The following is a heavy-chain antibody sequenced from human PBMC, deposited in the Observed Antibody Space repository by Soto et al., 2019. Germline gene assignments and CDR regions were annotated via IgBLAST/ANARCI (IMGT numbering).Heavy chain of an antibody. CDR2: ISWNSGSI. J-gene: IGHJ3*02. D-gene: IGHD6-19*01. CDR3: AKDRSSGPGTDAFDI. CDR1: GFTFDDYA. Sequence: GGSLRLSCAASGFTFDDYAMHWVRQAPGKGLEWVSGISWNSGSIGYADSVKGRFTISRDNAKNSLYLQMNSLRAEDTALYYCAKDRSSGPGTDAFDIWGQGTMVTVSS. V-gene: IGHV3-9*01.